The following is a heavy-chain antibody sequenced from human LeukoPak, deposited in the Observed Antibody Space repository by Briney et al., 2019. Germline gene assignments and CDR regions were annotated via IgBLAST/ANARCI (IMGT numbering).Heavy chain of an antibody. Sequence: SETLSLTCTVSGYSIRNGYNWGWIRLSPGKGLEWLGSIYQSGSTYDNPSLKSRVSLSIDTSKNQFSLKLTSVTAADTAVYYCASGSYAYYYMDVWGKGTTVTVSS. V-gene: IGHV4-38-2*02. CDR1: GYSIRNGYN. D-gene: IGHD1-26*01. CDR2: IYQSGST. J-gene: IGHJ6*03. CDR3: ASGSYAYYYMDV.